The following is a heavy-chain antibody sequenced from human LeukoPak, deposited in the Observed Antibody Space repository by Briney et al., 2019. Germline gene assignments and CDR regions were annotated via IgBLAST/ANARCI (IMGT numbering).Heavy chain of an antibody. CDR3: AKVRSTMVRGVIDY. J-gene: IGHJ4*01. CDR1: GFTFSSYA. CDR2: ISGSGSST. D-gene: IGHD3-10*01. V-gene: IGHV3-23*01. Sequence: GGSLRLSCAASGFTFSSYAMSWVRLAPGKGLEWVSAISGSGSSTYYADSVKGRFTISRDNSKNTLYLQMNSLRAEDTAVYYCAKVRSTMVRGVIDYWGHGTLVTVSS.